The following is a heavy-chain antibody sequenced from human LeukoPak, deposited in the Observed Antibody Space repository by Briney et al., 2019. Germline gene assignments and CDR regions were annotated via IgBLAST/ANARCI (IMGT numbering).Heavy chain of an antibody. V-gene: IGHV1-69*01. D-gene: IGHD3-3*01. CDR3: ARENSAITILTFGVTGWFDP. J-gene: IGHJ5*02. CDR2: IIPIFGTA. CDR1: GGTFSSYA. Sequence: SVKVSCKASGGTFSSYAISWVRQAPGQGLEWMGGIIPIFGTANYAQKFQGRVTITADESTSTAYMELSSLRSEDTAVYYCARENSAITILTFGVTGWFDPWGQGTLVTASS.